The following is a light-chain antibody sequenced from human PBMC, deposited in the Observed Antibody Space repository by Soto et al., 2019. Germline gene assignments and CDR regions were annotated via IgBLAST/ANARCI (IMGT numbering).Light chain of an antibody. Sequence: EVVLTQSPGTLSLSPGETATLSCRASQSVSSNYLAWYQQKPGQAPRLIMYGASTRATGIPARFSGSGSGTEFTLTISSLQSEDFAVYYCQQYNNWPPITFGQGTRLEIK. CDR3: QQYNNWPPIT. V-gene: IGKV3D-15*01. J-gene: IGKJ5*01. CDR1: QSVSSN. CDR2: GAS.